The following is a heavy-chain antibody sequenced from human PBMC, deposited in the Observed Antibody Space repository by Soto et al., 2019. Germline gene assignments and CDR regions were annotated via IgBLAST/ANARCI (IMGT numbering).Heavy chain of an antibody. CDR1: GFTFSSYS. D-gene: IGHD3-16*02. CDR2: ISSSSSYI. J-gene: IGHJ3*02. Sequence: GGSLRLSCAASGFTFSSYSMNWVRQAPGKGLEWVSSISSSSSYIYYADSVKGRFTISRDNAKNSLYLQMNSLRAEDTAVYYCARNQAYDYVWGSYRPPNDAFDIWGQGTMVTVSS. V-gene: IGHV3-21*01. CDR3: ARNQAYDYVWGSYRPPNDAFDI.